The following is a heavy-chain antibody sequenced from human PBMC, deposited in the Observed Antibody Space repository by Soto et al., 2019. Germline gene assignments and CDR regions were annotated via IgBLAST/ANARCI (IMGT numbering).Heavy chain of an antibody. D-gene: IGHD3-10*01. V-gene: IGHV3-11*01. CDR1: GFRFSDHY. J-gene: IGHJ4*02. CDR2: ISGDGTTI. Sequence: QVQLVESGGGLVEPGGSLRLSCAASGFRFSDHYMTWIRQAPGKGLEWVSKISGDGTTIYYADSVKGRFTVSRDNAKNSVYLQMSSLRAEDTAVYYCAGVPYYYASGFWGQGTLVTVSS. CDR3: AGVPYYYASGF.